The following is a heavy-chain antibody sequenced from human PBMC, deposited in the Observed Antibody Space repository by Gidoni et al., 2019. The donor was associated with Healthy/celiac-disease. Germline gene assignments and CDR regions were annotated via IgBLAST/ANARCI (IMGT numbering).Heavy chain of an antibody. CDR3: ARGPRYYYDSSGYNH. D-gene: IGHD3-22*01. V-gene: IGHV4-34*01. CDR2: INHSGST. J-gene: IGHJ5*02. CDR1: GGSFSGYY. Sequence: QVQLQQWGAGLLKPSETLSLTCAVYGGSFSGYYWSWIRQPPGKGLEWIGEINHSGSTNYNPSLKSRVTISVDTSKNQFSLKLSSVTAADTAVYYCARGPRYYYDSSGYNHWGQGTLVTVSS.